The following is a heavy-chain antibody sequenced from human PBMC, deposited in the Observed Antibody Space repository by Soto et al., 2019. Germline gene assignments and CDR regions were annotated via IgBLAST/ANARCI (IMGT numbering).Heavy chain of an antibody. Sequence: GGSLRLSCPSTGFTFSTYWMHWVRQGPGKGLVWVSRISTDGSSTTYADSVKGRFTISRDNAKNTLYLQMNSLRAEDTAVYYCARATGSNHPFDYWGQGSLVTVSS. D-gene: IGHD2-2*01. CDR3: ARATGSNHPFDY. V-gene: IGHV3-74*01. CDR1: GFTFSTYW. CDR2: ISTDGSST. J-gene: IGHJ4*02.